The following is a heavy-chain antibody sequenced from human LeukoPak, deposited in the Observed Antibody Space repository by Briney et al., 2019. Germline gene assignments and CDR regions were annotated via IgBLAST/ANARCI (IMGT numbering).Heavy chain of an antibody. CDR2: VWFDGTKR. CDR1: VFNFDGYG. J-gene: IGHJ4*02. V-gene: IGHV3-33*06. D-gene: IGHD3-22*01. CDR3: AKDSAFNYDSSGYADY. Sequence: GRSLRLSCAASVFNFDGYGMHWVRQTPGKGLEWVAVVWFDGTKRDYAESVKGRFTISRDNSKNTVYLEMNRLRVGDRAIYYCAKDSAFNYDSSGYADYWGQGPLVIVSS.